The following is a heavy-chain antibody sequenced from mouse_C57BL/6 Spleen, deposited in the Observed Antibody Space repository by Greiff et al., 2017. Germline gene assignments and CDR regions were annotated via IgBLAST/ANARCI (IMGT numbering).Heavy chain of an antibody. V-gene: IGHV14-3*01. CDR2: IDPANGKT. J-gene: IGHJ4*01. CDR1: GFNFKNTY. Sequence: VQLQQSVAELVRPGASVKLSCTASGFNFKNTYMHWVKQRPEQGLEWIGMIDPANGKTKYAPKFQGKATITADTSSNTAYLQLSSLTSEDTAIYDCARARYAMGYRGQGTSVTVSA. CDR3: ARARYAMGY.